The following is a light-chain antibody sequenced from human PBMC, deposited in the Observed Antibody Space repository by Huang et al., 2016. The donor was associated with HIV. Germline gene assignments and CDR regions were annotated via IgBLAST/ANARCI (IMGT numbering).Light chain of an antibody. CDR2: AAS. CDR1: QSVYNNF. V-gene: IGKV3-20*01. CDR3: QQYSMSPLS. J-gene: IGKJ4*01. Sequence: IVLTQSPGTLSLSPGERATLPCRASQSVYNNFLAWYQQTPGQTPRVLIYAASRRATGIPDRFSGSGSGTDFTLTISRLEPEDFAVYYCQQYSMSPLSFGGGTKVEIK.